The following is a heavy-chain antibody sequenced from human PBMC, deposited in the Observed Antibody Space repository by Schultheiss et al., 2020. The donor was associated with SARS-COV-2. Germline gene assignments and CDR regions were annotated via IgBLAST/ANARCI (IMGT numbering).Heavy chain of an antibody. J-gene: IGHJ4*02. CDR3: TSRVGASTNTDY. D-gene: IGHD1-26*01. Sequence: GGSLRLSCAASGFTFSGSAMHWVRQASGKGLEWVGRIRSKANSYAKAYAASVKGSFTISSDDSTNTPYMQMNRLKNEDTSVCYCTSRVGASTNTDYWGQGTLVTVSS. V-gene: IGHV3-73*01. CDR2: IRSKANSYAK. CDR1: GFTFSGSA.